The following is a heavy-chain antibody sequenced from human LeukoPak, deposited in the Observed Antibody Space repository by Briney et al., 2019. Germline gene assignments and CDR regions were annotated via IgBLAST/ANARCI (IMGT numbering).Heavy chain of an antibody. D-gene: IGHD3-16*02. V-gene: IGHV3-15*01. CDR2: IKSKTDGETT. Sequence: PGGSLRLSCAASGFTFSNAWMTWVRQAPGQGLEWVARIKSKTDGETTDYAAPVKGRFTISRDDSKNTLYLQMNSPKTEDTAVYYCTTDYYDYVWGSYRPDYWGQGTLVTVSS. J-gene: IGHJ4*02. CDR1: GFTFSNAW. CDR3: TTDYYDYVWGSYRPDY.